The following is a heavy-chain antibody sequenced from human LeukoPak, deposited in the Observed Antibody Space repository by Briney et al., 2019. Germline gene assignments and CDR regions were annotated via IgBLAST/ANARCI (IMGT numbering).Heavy chain of an antibody. CDR2: ISAYNGNT. D-gene: IGHD2-15*01. J-gene: IGHJ3*02. Sequence: ASVKVSCKAPGYTFTSYGISWVRQAPGQGLEWMGWISAYNGNTNYAQKLQGRVIMTTDTSTSTAYMELRSLRSDDTAVYYCARAGIVVVVAAQGDAFGIWGQGTMVTVSS. CDR3: ARAGIVVVVAAQGDAFGI. CDR1: GYTFTSYG. V-gene: IGHV1-18*01.